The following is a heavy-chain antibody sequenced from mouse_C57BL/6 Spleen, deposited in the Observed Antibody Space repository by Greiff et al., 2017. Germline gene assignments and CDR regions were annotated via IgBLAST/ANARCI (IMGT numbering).Heavy chain of an antibody. CDR2: ISNGGGST. J-gene: IGHJ4*01. CDR3: ARLPDGYYLYAMDY. Sequence: EVKVVESGGGLVQPGGSLKLSCAASGFTFSDYYMYWVRQTPEKRLEWVAYISNGGGSTYYPDTVKGRFTISRDNAKNTLYLQMSRLKSEDTAMYYCARLPDGYYLYAMDYWGQGTSVTVSS. CDR1: GFTFSDYY. D-gene: IGHD2-3*01. V-gene: IGHV5-12*01.